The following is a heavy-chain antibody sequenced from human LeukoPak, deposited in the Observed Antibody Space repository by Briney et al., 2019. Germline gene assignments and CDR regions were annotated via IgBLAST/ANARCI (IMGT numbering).Heavy chain of an antibody. J-gene: IGHJ5*02. Sequence: SETLSLTCTVSGGSISSYYWSWIRQPPGKGLEWIGYIYYSGSTYYNPSLKSRVTISVDTSKNQFSLKLSSVTAADTAVYYCARGTLTYYYDSSGQPNWFDPWGQGTLVTVSS. D-gene: IGHD3-22*01. CDR2: IYYSGST. CDR3: ARGTLTYYYDSSGQPNWFDP. CDR1: GGSISSYY. V-gene: IGHV4-59*12.